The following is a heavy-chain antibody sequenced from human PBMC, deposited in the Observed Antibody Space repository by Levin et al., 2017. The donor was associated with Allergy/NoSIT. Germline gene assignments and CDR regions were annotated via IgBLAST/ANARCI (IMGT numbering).Heavy chain of an antibody. CDR2: IKQDGSDK. V-gene: IGHV3-7*01. Sequence: ETLSLTCAASGLTFSSYWMTWVRQAPGKGLEWVANIKQDGSDKHYVDSVKGRITISRDNAKNSLYLQMNDLRAEDTAVYYCAREKIYNSGSYFDYWGQGTLVTVSS. D-gene: IGHD3-10*01. CDR3: AREKIYNSGSYFDY. J-gene: IGHJ4*02. CDR1: GLTFSSYW.